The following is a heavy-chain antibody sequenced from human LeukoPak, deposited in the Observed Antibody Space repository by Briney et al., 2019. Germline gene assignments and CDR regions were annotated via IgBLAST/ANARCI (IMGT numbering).Heavy chain of an antibody. Sequence: GASVKVSCKASGYTFTINGISWVRQAPGRGLEWMGWISANSGDTIYAEKFHGRVTLTRDTSTGTDYMELNSLTYDDTAVYYCARDRWYAFDYWGQGTLVTVSS. CDR1: GYTFTING. D-gene: IGHD6-13*01. V-gene: IGHV1-18*01. CDR3: ARDRWYAFDY. J-gene: IGHJ4*02. CDR2: ISANSGDT.